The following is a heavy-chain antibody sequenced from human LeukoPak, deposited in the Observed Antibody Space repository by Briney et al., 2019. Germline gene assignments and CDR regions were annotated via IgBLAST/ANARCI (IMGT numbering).Heavy chain of an antibody. D-gene: IGHD3-9*01. V-gene: IGHV3-53*01. CDR2: IYSGGST. Sequence: GGSLRLSCAASGFTVSSNYMSWVRQAPGKGLEWVSVIYSGGSTYYADSVKGRFTISRDNSKNTLYLQMNSLRAEDTAVYYCARPGQRYDTAAYWGQGTLVTVSS. J-gene: IGHJ4*02. CDR3: ARPGQRYDTAAY. CDR1: GFTVSSNY.